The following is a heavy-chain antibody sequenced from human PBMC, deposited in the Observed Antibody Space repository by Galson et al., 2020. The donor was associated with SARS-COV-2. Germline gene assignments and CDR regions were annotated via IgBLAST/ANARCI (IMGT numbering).Heavy chain of an antibody. CDR2: IYKSGNT. CDR3: ARGNSPCVTIVGVIIGTCGMDL. CDR1: GGSISSGPYY. V-gene: IGHV4-61*02. D-gene: IGHD3-3*01. J-gene: IGHJ6*01. Sequence: SETLSLTCTVSGGSISSGPYYWSWIRQPAGKGLEWIGRIYKSGNTDYNPSLKSQVTISIDTSKNQFSLKLSSVTAADTAVYYCARGNSPCVTIVGVIIGTCGMDLWGQGTTVTVSS.